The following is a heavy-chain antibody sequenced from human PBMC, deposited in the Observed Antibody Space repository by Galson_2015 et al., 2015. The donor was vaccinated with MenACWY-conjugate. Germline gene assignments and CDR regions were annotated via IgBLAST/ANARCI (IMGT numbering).Heavy chain of an antibody. Sequence: SLRLSCAASVLSFSNYWMHWVRQAPGKGLVWVSRINSDGTTTNYADSVKGRFTISRDNAKNTLYLQMNSLRAEDTAVYYCARRTLSGVYYYFDSWGQGTLVTVSS. CDR2: INSDGTTT. D-gene: IGHD5/OR15-5a*01. CDR3: ARRTLSGVYYYFDS. CDR1: VLSFSNYW. V-gene: IGHV3-74*01. J-gene: IGHJ4*02.